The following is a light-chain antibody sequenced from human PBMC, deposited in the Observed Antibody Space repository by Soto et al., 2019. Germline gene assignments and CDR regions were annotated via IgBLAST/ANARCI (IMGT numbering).Light chain of an antibody. CDR1: QSVSHNY. J-gene: IGKJ1*01. V-gene: IGKV3-20*01. CDR2: GAS. Sequence: EIGLTQSPGTLSLSQGERATLSCRASQSVSHNYLAWYQQSPGHAPRLLIYGASSRATGIPVRFSGSGSGTDFTLTIIRLEPEDFAVCYWQQYDRSWTFGQGTKVDIK. CDR3: QQYDRSWT.